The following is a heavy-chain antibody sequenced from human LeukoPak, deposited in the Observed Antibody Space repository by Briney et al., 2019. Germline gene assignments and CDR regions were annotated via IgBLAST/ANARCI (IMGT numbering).Heavy chain of an antibody. V-gene: IGHV1-69*02. CDR1: GDTFSSYS. Sequence: ASVKVSCKASGDTFSSYSFSWVRQAPGQGLKRMGRMIPILGITNFAQKFQGRVTITADKSASTAFMELSSLRSADTAVYYCARGTGYSSSWFLNWGQGTLVTVSS. J-gene: IGHJ1*01. CDR3: ARGTGYSSSWFLN. D-gene: IGHD6-13*01. CDR2: MIPILGIT.